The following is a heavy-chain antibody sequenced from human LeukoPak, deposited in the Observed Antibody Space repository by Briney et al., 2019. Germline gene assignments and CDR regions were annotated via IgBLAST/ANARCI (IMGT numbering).Heavy chain of an antibody. CDR1: GFIFSDYY. V-gene: IGHV3-11*06. J-gene: IGHJ4*02. CDR2: ISSDSSYT. Sequence: GGSLRLSCAASGFIFSDYYMTWIRQAPGKGLDWISYISSDSSYTRYADSVKGRFTVSRDNAKNSLYLQMNSLRTEDTAVYYCARLHSTAAAGTYDYWGQGTLVTVSS. D-gene: IGHD6-13*01. CDR3: ARLHSTAAAGTYDY.